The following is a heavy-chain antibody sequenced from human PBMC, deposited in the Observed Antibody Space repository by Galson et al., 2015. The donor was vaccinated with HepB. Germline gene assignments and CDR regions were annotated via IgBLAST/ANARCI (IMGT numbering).Heavy chain of an antibody. V-gene: IGHV3-23*01. CDR3: AKDGYCSSTSCYLVGI. D-gene: IGHD2-2*01. CDR1: GFTFSSYA. J-gene: IGHJ3*02. Sequence: SLRLSCAASGFTFSSYAMSWVRQAPGKGLEWVSAISGSGGSTYYADSVKGRFTISRDNSKNTLYLQMNSLRAEDTAVYYCAKDGYCSSTSCYLVGIWGQGTMVTVSS. CDR2: ISGSGGST.